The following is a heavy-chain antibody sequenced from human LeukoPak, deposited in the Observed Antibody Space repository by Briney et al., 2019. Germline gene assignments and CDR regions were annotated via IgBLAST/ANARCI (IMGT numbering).Heavy chain of an antibody. CDR3: ARGRVTLVGIVAQEQQLTPPDY. V-gene: IGHV1-18*04. Sequence: ASVKVSCKASGYTFTSYGISWVRQAPGQGLEWMGWISAYNGNTNYAQKLQGRVTMTTDTSTSTAYMELRSLRSDDTAVYYCARGRVTLVGIVAQEQQLTPPDYWGQGTLVTVSS. CDR1: GYTFTSYG. CDR2: ISAYNGNT. J-gene: IGHJ4*02. D-gene: IGHD5-12*01.